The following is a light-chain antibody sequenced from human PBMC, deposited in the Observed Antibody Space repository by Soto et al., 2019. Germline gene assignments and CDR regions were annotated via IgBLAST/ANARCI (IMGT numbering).Light chain of an antibody. V-gene: IGLV2-14*01. J-gene: IGLJ2*01. CDR3: SSYTSSSTLV. CDR2: DVS. CDR1: SSDVGAYNY. Sequence: QSVLTQPASVSGSPGQSITISCTGTSSDVGAYNYVSWYQQHPGKVPKLMIYDVSYRPSGVSNRFSASKSGNTASLTISGLQTEDEADYYCSSYTSSSTLVFGGGTKVTVL.